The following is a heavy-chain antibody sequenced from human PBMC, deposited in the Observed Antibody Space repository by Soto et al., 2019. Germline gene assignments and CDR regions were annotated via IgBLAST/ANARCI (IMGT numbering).Heavy chain of an antibody. CDR1: GFSLANYP. J-gene: IGHJ4*02. V-gene: IGHV3-48*02. D-gene: IGHD6-19*01. CDR3: AKGPHTNVGWPYYFES. CDR2: SSPRGDTI. Sequence: GGSLRLSCVASGFSLANYPMNWVRQTPGKGLEWISFSSPRGDTIYYADSVEGRFTISRDNARNSLSLHMSSLRDEDSALYYCAKGPHTNVGWPYYFESWGQGVPVTVSS.